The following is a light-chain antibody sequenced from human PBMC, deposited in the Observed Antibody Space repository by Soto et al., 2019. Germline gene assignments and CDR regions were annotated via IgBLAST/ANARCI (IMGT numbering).Light chain of an antibody. CDR3: SSYTSSSTLV. V-gene: IGLV2-14*01. J-gene: IGLJ7*01. CDR1: SSDVGGYKY. Sequence: QSVLTQPASVSGSPGQSITISCTGTSSDVGGYKYVSWYQQQSGKAPKLMIYEVSNRPSGVSNRFSGSKSGNTASLTISGLQAEDEAYYYCSSYTSSSTLVFGGGNQLTVL. CDR2: EVS.